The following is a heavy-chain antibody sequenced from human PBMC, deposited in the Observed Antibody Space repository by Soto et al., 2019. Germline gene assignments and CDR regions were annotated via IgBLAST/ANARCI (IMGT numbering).Heavy chain of an antibody. J-gene: IGHJ4*02. D-gene: IGHD6-19*01. CDR2: IKQDGSEK. V-gene: IGHV3-7*01. CDR1: GFTFGTYW. Sequence: EVQLVESGGGLVQPGGSLRLSCVGSGFTFGTYWMSWVRQAPGKGLEWVANIKQDGSEKYYVDSVTGRFTISRDNAKNSLYLQMTSLRAEDTAVYYCARSSGGWYSSFDYWGQGTLVTVSS. CDR3: ARSSGGWYSSFDY.